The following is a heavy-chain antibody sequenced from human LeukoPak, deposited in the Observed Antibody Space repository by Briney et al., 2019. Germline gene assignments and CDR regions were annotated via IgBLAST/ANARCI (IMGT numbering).Heavy chain of an antibody. Sequence: SETLSLTCTVSGGSISSYYWSWIRQPPGKGLEWIGYVYYSGSTNYNPSLKSRVTISVDTSKNQFSLKLSSVTAADTAVYYCARVYLARIDYWGQGILVTVSS. J-gene: IGHJ4*02. D-gene: IGHD3-16*02. V-gene: IGHV4-59*01. CDR1: GGSISSYY. CDR3: ARVYLARIDY. CDR2: VYYSGST.